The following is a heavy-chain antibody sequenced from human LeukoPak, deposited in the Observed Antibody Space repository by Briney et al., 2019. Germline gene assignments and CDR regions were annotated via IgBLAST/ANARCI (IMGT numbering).Heavy chain of an antibody. J-gene: IGHJ6*02. Sequence: SVKVSCKASGGTFSSYAISWVRQAPGQGLEWMGGIIPIFGTANYAQKFQGWVTMTRDTSISTAYMELSRLRSDDTAVYYCARESAAGPTPMDVWGQGTTVTVSS. V-gene: IGHV1-69*05. CDR1: GGTFSSYA. D-gene: IGHD6-13*01. CDR3: ARESAAGPTPMDV. CDR2: IIPIFGTA.